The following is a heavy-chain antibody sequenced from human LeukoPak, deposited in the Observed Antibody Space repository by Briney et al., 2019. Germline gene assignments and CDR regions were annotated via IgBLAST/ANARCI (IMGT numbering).Heavy chain of an antibody. CDR1: GFTVSSHY. CDR3: ARDIVRITIFGVELRDAFDI. V-gene: IGHV3-66*03. D-gene: IGHD3-3*01. Sequence: GGSLRLSCAASGFTVSSHYMSWVRQAPGKGLEWVSVIYSRGCTYYADYVKGRFTISRDNSKNTLYLQMNSLRAEDTAVYDGARDIVRITIFGVELRDAFDIWGQGTMVTVSS. CDR2: IYSRGCT. J-gene: IGHJ3*02.